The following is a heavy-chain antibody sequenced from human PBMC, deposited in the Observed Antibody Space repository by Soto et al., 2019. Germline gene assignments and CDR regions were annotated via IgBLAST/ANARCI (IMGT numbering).Heavy chain of an antibody. Sequence: SVKVSCKASGLTFTSSAVQWVRQARGQRLEWIGWIVVGSGNTNYAQKFQERVTITRDMSTSTAYMELSSLRSEDTAVYYCAALSTTIGYYGMDVWGQGTTVTVSS. J-gene: IGHJ6*02. CDR3: AALSTTIGYYGMDV. V-gene: IGHV1-58*01. D-gene: IGHD4-17*01. CDR1: GLTFTSSA. CDR2: IVVGSGNT.